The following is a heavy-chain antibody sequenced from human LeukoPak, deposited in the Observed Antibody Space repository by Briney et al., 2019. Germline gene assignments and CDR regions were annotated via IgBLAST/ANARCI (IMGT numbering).Heavy chain of an antibody. CDR3: ARTTEGGYTYDYFYYYYMDV. V-gene: IGHV4-34*01. J-gene: IGHJ6*03. CDR1: GGSFSGYY. D-gene: IGHD5-18*01. Sequence: SETLSLTCAVYGGSFSGYYWSWIRQPPGKGLEWIGEINHSGSTNYNPSLKSRVTISVDSSKNQFSLKLSSVTAADTAVYYCARTTEGGYTYDYFYYYYMDVWGKGTTVTISS. CDR2: INHSGST.